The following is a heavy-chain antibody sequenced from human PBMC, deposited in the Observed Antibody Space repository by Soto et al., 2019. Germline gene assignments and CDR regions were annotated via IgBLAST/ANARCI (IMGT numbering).Heavy chain of an antibody. J-gene: IGHJ4*02. CDR3: VRDLGGTYSLDY. Sequence: QVQLVESGGGVVQPGRSLRLSCAASGFTFSSQGMHWVRQAPGKGLEWVAVIWFDGSNKYYAESVKGRFTISRDNSMNTLYLQMNSLRAADTAVYYCVRDLGGTYSLDYWGKGPLVTVSS. D-gene: IGHD3-10*01. V-gene: IGHV3-33*01. CDR2: IWFDGSNK. CDR1: GFTFSSQG.